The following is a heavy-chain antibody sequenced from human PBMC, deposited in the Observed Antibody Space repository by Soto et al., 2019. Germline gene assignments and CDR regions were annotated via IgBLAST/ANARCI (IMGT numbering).Heavy chain of an antibody. CDR3: ARSFQRYSGYDLRNYYYGMDV. Sequence: HPGGSLRLSCAASGFTFSSYAMHWVRQAPGKGLEYVSAISSNGGSTYYADSVKGRFTISRDNSKNTLYLQMGSLRAEDMAVYYCARSFQRYSGYDLRNYYYGMDVWGQGTTVTVSS. CDR2: ISSNGGST. J-gene: IGHJ6*02. V-gene: IGHV3-64*02. CDR1: GFTFSSYA. D-gene: IGHD5-12*01.